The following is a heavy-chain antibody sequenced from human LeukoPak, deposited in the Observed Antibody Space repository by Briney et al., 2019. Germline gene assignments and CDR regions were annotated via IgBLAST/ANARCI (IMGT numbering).Heavy chain of an antibody. CDR3: ARAPSYYYDSSGSGYYYYMDV. V-gene: IGHV3-21*01. CDR2: ISSSSSYI. CDR1: GFTFSSYS. D-gene: IGHD3-22*01. J-gene: IGHJ6*03. Sequence: GGSLRLSCAASGFTFSSYSMNWVRQAPGKGLEWVSSISSSSSYIYYADSVKGRFTISRDNAKNSLYLQMNSLRAEDTAVYYCARAPSYYYDSSGSGYYYYMDVWGKGTTVTISS.